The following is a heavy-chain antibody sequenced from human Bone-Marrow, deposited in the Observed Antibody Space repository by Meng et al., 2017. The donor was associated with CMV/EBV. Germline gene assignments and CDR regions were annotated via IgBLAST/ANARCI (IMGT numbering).Heavy chain of an antibody. V-gene: IGHV4-38-2*02. CDR3: AILPGGGWFDP. D-gene: IGHD3-16*01. Sequence: SETLSLTCTVSGYSISSGYYWGWIRQPPGKGLEWIGSIYHSGSSYYNPSLKSQVTISVDTSKNQFPLKLSSVTAAETAVYYCAILPGGGWFDPWGQGTLVTVSS. CDR2: IYHSGSS. J-gene: IGHJ5*02. CDR1: GYSISSGYY.